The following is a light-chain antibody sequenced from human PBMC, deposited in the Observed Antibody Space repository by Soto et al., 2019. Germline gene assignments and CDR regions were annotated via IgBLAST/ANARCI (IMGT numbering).Light chain of an antibody. CDR2: GAS. J-gene: IGKJ1*01. CDR1: QSVSSN. Sequence: IVRTQSPATLSVSQGERATLSCRASQSVSSNLAWYQQKPGQAPRLLIYGASTRATGIPSRFSGSGSGTEFTLTISSLQPDDFATYYCQQYDTYWTFGQGTKVDIK. V-gene: IGKV3-15*01. CDR3: QQYDTYWT.